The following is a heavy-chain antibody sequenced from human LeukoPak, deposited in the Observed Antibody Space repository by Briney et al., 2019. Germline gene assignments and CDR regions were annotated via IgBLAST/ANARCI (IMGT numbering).Heavy chain of an antibody. J-gene: IGHJ4*02. CDR2: IKQDGSEK. Sequence: GGSLRLSCAASGFTFSSSWMSWVRQAPGKGLEWVANIKQDGSEKYYVDSVKGRFTISRDNAKNSLYLQMNSLRAEDTAVYYCARALGYCDSSSCSTGNFDYWGQGILVTVSS. D-gene: IGHD2-2*01. V-gene: IGHV3-7*01. CDR3: ARALGYCDSSSCSTGNFDY. CDR1: GFTFSSSW.